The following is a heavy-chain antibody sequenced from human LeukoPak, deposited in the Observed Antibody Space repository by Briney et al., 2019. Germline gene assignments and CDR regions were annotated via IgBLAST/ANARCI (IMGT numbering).Heavy chain of an antibody. CDR1: GFTFSSYG. J-gene: IGHJ4*02. CDR3: AKDWGQRGVGASLGH. V-gene: IGHV3-30*02. Sequence: GGSLRLSCAASGFTFSSYGMHWVRQAPGKGLEWVAFIRHDGSNKYYADSVMGRFTISRDNSKNAVDLQLNSLRDEDTAVYYCAKDWGQRGVGASLGHWGQGTLVIVSS. CDR2: IRHDGSNK. D-gene: IGHD1-26*01.